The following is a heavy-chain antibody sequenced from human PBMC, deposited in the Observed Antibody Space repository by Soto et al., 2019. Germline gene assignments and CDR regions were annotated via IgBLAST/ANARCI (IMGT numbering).Heavy chain of an antibody. CDR2: INHSGST. J-gene: IGHJ5*02. CDR3: ARGPRRGYIVVVVAATRGWFDP. D-gene: IGHD2-15*01. Sequence: QVQLQQWGAGLLKPSETLYLTCAVYGGSFSGYYWSWIRQPPGKGLEWIGEINHSGSTNYNPPLKSRVTISVDTSKNQFSLKLSSVSAADTAVYYCARGPRRGYIVVVVAATRGWFDPWGQGTLVTVSS. V-gene: IGHV4-34*01. CDR1: GGSFSGYY.